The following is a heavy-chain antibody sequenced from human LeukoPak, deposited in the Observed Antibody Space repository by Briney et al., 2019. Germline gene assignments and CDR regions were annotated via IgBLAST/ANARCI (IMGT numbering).Heavy chain of an antibody. CDR1: GGSISSSNW. CDR3: ARGPLRFLEWLELDFDY. V-gene: IGHV4-4*02. D-gene: IGHD3-3*01. J-gene: IGHJ4*02. CDR2: IYHSGST. Sequence: SETLSLTCAVSGGSISSSNWWSWVRQPPGKGLEWIGEIYHSGSTNYNPSLKSRVTISVDKSKNQFSLKLSSVTAADTAVYYCARGPLRFLEWLELDFDYWGQGTLVTVSS.